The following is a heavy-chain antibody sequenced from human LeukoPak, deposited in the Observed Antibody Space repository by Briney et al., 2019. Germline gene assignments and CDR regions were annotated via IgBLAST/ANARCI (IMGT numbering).Heavy chain of an antibody. CDR3: AREIYSSSWYWFDP. CDR1: GGSISSGDYY. CDR2: IYYSGST. V-gene: IGHV4-30-4*08. Sequence: SETLSLTCTVSGGSISSGDYYWSWIRQPPRKGLEWIGYIYYSGSTYYNPSLKSRVTISVDTSKNQFSLKLSSVTAADTAVYYCAREIYSSSWYWFDPWGQGTLVTVSS. J-gene: IGHJ5*02. D-gene: IGHD6-13*01.